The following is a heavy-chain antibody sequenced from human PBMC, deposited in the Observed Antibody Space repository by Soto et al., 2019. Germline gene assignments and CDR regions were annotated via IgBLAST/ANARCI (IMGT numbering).Heavy chain of an antibody. Sequence: EVQLVESGGGLVKPGGSLRLSCAASGFTFSSYSMNWVRQAPGKGLEWVSSISSSSNYMYYADSVKGRFTISRDNSKTSLYLKMTSLRAEDTAVYYCAKMEYGGNYYYGMDVWGQGTTVTVSS. V-gene: IGHV3-21*01. D-gene: IGHD2-15*01. CDR1: GFTFSSYS. J-gene: IGHJ6*02. CDR2: ISSSSNYM. CDR3: AKMEYGGNYYYGMDV.